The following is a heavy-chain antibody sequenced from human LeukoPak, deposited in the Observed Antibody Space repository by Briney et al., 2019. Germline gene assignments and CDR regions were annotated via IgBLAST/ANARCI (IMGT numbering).Heavy chain of an antibody. CDR3: AKLLDYDILTGYYFDY. J-gene: IGHJ4*02. CDR2: ISGSGGST. CDR1: GFTFSSYA. D-gene: IGHD3-9*01. V-gene: IGHV3-23*01. Sequence: PGGSLRLSCAASGFTFSSYAMSWVRQAPGKGLEWVSAISGSGGSTYYADSVKGRFTISRDNSKNTLYLQMNSLRAEDTAVYYCAKLLDYDILTGYYFDYWGQGTLVTVSS.